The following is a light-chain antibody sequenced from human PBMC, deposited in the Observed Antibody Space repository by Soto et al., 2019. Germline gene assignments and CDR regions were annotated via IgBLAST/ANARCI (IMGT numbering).Light chain of an antibody. CDR2: GVS. CDR1: QSVSSNY. J-gene: IGKJ4*01. Sequence: EIVLTQSPGTLSLSAGERATLSCRASQSVSSNYLAWYQQKPGQAPKLLIFGVSNRATAIPDRFSGSGSGTDFTLTISRLEPEDFAVYYCQHYGSSPRTFGGGTKLEIK. CDR3: QHYGSSPRT. V-gene: IGKV3-20*01.